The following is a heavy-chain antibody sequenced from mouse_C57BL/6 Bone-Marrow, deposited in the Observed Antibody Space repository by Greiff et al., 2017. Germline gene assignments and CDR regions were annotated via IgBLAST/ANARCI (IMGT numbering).Heavy chain of an antibody. CDR1: GFNIKDDY. CDR3: TTVEWLRRGYFDV. Sequence: VQLQQSGAELVRPGASVKLSCTASGFNIKDDYMHWVKQRPEQGLEWIGWIDPVNGDTEYASKFQGKATITADTSSNTAYLQLSSLTSEDTAVYYCTTVEWLRRGYFDVWGTGTTVTVSS. J-gene: IGHJ1*03. D-gene: IGHD2-2*01. V-gene: IGHV14-4*01. CDR2: IDPVNGDT.